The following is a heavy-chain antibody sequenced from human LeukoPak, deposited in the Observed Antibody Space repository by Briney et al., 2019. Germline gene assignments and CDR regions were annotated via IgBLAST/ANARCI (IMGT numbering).Heavy chain of an antibody. V-gene: IGHV1-46*01. CDR1: GYTFTSNY. J-gene: IGHJ6*03. Sequence: ASVKVSCKAFGYTFTSNYMHWVRQAPGQGPEWMGVISPSGGSTTYAQKFQGRVTLTRDVSTSTDYLELSSLRSEDTAVYYCARDRQYCSGGSCYFYYYYYYMDVWGKGTTVTVSS. CDR2: ISPSGGST. D-gene: IGHD2-15*01. CDR3: ARDRQYCSGGSCYFYYYYYYMDV.